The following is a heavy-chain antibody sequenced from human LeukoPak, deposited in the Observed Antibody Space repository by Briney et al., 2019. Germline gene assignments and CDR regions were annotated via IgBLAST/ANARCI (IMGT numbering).Heavy chain of an antibody. CDR3: ARTKRYNWNNRDFDY. J-gene: IGHJ4*02. CDR1: GYTFTSYG. CDR2: ISAYNGNT. V-gene: IGHV1-18*01. Sequence: ASVKVSCKASGYTFTSYGISWVRQAPGQGLEWMGWISAYNGNTNYAQKLQGRVTMTTDTSTSTAYMELRSLRSDDTAVYYCARTKRYNWNNRDFDYWGQGTLVTVSS. D-gene: IGHD1/OR15-1a*01.